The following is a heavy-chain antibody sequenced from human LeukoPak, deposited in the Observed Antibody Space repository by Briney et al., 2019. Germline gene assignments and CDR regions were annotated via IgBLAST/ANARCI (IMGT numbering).Heavy chain of an antibody. D-gene: IGHD1-1*01. Sequence: SVKVSCKASGGTFSSYGVSWVRQAPRQGLEWVGSIIPIFGPTNYAQKFQGRVTITADESTGTAYMELSSLRAEDTAMYYCARDDGCCSYKYQLGAFDIWGQGTMVTVAS. CDR3: ARDDGCCSYKYQLGAFDI. CDR2: IIPIFGPT. V-gene: IGHV1-69*13. J-gene: IGHJ3*02. CDR1: GGTFSSYG.